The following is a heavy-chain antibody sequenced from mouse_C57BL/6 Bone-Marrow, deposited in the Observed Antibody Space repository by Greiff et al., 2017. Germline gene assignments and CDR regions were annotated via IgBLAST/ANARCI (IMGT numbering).Heavy chain of an antibody. J-gene: IGHJ4*01. CDR3: TTLGQRGY. CDR1: GFNIKDDY. D-gene: IGHD3-3*01. CDR2: IDPENGDT. Sequence: EVQLQQSGAELVRPGASVKLSCTASGFNIKDDYMHWVKQRPEQGLEWIGWIDPENGDTEYASKFQGKATITADTSSNTAYLQLSSLTSEDTAVXYCTTLGQRGYWGQGTSVTVSS. V-gene: IGHV14-4*01.